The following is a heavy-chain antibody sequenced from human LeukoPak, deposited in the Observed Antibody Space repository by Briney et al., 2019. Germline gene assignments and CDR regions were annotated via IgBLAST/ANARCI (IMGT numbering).Heavy chain of an antibody. D-gene: IGHD2-15*01. V-gene: IGHV3-7*05. Sequence: GGSLRPSCAASGFTFSSYWMGWVRQAPGKGLEWVANIIQDGSEKYYVDSVKGRFTISRDNAKNSLYLQMNSLRVEDTAVYYCARLGYPSGMDVWGQGTTVTVSS. CDR3: ARLGYPSGMDV. CDR1: GFTFSSYW. J-gene: IGHJ6*02. CDR2: IIQDGSEK.